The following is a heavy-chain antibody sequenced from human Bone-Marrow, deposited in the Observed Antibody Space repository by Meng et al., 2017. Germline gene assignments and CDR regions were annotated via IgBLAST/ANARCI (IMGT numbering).Heavy chain of an antibody. V-gene: IGHV3-23*01. Sequence: GESLKISCAASGFTFSSYAMSWVRQAPGKGLEWVSAIRGSGGSTYYADSVKGRFTISRDNSKNTLYLQRNSLRAEDTAVYYCGVYGYSYGLRDYWGQGTLVTVSS. CDR3: GVYGYSYGLRDY. J-gene: IGHJ4*02. D-gene: IGHD5-18*01. CDR1: GFTFSSYA. CDR2: IRGSGGST.